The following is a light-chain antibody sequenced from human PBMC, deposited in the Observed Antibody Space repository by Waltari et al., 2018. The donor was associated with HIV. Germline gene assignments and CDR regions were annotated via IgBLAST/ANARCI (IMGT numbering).Light chain of an antibody. J-gene: IGLJ1*01. CDR3: CSCPRSGIRYV. V-gene: IGLV2-23*02. CDR1: SSNVGSDDL. Sequence: QSALTQPASVSGSPGQSITIPCTGTSSNVGSDDLVSWYQQHLGEAPNLIIYEVTKRPSGVSNRFSCSKSGNTASLTSSGLRAEDEADYFCCSCPRSGIRYVFGTGTKVTVL. CDR2: EVT.